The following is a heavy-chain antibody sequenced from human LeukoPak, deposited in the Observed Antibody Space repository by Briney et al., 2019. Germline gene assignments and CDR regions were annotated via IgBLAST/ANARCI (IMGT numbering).Heavy chain of an antibody. Sequence: KTSETLSLTCAVSGYSISSGYYWGWIRQPPGKGLEWIGSIYHSGSTYYNPSLKSRVTISVDTSRNQFSLKLSSVTAADTAVYYCARDGGSTVTTDPPEFDYWGQGTLVTVSS. D-gene: IGHD4-17*01. CDR2: IYHSGST. CDR3: ARDGGSTVTTDPPEFDY. V-gene: IGHV4-38-2*02. J-gene: IGHJ4*02. CDR1: GYSISSGYY.